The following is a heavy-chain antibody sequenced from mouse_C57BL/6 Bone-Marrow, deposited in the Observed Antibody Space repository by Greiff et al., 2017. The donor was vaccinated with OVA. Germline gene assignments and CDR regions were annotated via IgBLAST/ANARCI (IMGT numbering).Heavy chain of an antibody. V-gene: IGHV5-4*03. J-gene: IGHJ4*01. CDR3: ASLFFYYAMDY. CDR2: ISDGGSYT. CDR1: GFTFSSYA. Sequence: EVNVVESGGGLVKPGGSLKLSCAASGFTFSSYAMSWVRQTPEKRLEWVATISDGGSYTYYPDNVKGRFTISRDNAKNNLYLQMSHLKSEDTAMYYCASLFFYYAMDYWGQGTSVTVSS. D-gene: IGHD6-1*01.